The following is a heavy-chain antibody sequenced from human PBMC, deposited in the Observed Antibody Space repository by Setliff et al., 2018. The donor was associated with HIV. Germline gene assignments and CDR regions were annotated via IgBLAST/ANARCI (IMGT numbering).Heavy chain of an antibody. D-gene: IGHD6-19*01. J-gene: IGHJ6*02. CDR2: IRYDGSNK. CDR3: AKDHFRQWPGGTDV. V-gene: IGHV3-30*02. Sequence: LSCAASGFTFSSYSMNWVRQAPGKGLEWVAFIRYDGSNKYYADSVKGRFTISRDNSKNTLYLQMNSLRAEDTAVYYCAKDHFRQWPGGTDVWGQGTTVTVSS. CDR1: GFTFSSYS.